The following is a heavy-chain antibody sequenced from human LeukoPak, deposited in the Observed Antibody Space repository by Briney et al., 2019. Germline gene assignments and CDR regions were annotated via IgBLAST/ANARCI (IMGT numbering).Heavy chain of an antibody. V-gene: IGHV5-51*01. CDR1: GYSFTSYW. D-gene: IGHD3-22*01. CDR3: ARGRRYYDSSGYLDY. Sequence: GESLKISCQGSGYSFTSYWIGWVRQMPGKGLEWMGIIYPGDSDTRYSPSFQGQVTISADKSISTAYLQWSSLKASDTAMYYCARGRRYYDSSGYLDYWGQGTLVTVSS. CDR2: IYPGDSDT. J-gene: IGHJ4*02.